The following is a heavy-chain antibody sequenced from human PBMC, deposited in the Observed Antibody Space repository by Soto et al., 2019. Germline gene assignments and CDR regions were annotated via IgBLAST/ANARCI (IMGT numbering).Heavy chain of an antibody. Sequence: QLQLQESGPGLVKPSETLSLTCTVSGGSISSSSYYWGWIRQPPGKGLEWIGSIYYSGSTYYNPSLKSRVTISVDTSKNQFALKLSSVTAADTAVYYCARRAPVAGELDYWGQGTLVTVSS. D-gene: IGHD6-19*01. CDR2: IYYSGST. V-gene: IGHV4-39*01. CDR3: ARRAPVAGELDY. CDR1: GGSISSSSYY. J-gene: IGHJ4*02.